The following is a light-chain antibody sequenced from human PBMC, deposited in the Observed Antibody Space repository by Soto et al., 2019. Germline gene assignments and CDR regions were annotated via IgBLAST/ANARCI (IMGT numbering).Light chain of an antibody. CDR3: AAWDDTLRGWV. J-gene: IGLJ3*02. V-gene: IGLV1-47*01. CDR2: WND. Sequence: QSVVTQPPSASGTPGQRVTISCSGSSSNIVSNYLYWYQHLPGTAPKLLIYWNDQRPSGVPARFSASKSGTSVSLAISGLRAEDEADYYCAAWDDTLRGWVFGGGTKLTVL. CDR1: SSNIVSNY.